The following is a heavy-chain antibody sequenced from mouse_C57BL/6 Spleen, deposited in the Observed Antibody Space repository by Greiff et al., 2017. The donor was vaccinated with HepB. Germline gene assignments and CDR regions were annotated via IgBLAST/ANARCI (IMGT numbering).Heavy chain of an antibody. J-gene: IGHJ1*03. CDR1: GYTFTDYY. CDR2: IYPGSGNT. D-gene: IGHD1-1*01. Sequence: QVQLKESGAELVRPGASVKLSCKASGYTFTDYYLNWVKQRPGQGLEWIARIYPGSGNTYYNEKFKGKATLTAEKSSSTAYMQLSSLTSEDSAVYFCARQSKNGYYGSSYGYFDVWGTGTTVTVSS. V-gene: IGHV1-76*01. CDR3: ARQSKNGYYGSSYGYFDV.